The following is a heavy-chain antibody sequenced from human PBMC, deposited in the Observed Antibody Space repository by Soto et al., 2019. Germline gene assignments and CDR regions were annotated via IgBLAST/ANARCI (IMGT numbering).Heavy chain of an antibody. J-gene: IGHJ3*02. CDR2: IYYSGST. V-gene: IGHV4-59*01. CDR1: GGSISSYY. Sequence: PSETLSLTCTVSGGSISSYYWSWIRQPPGKGLEWIGYIYYSGSTNYNPSLKSRVTISVDTSKNQFSLKLSSVTAADTAVYYCAREMRTDYYYGSGNGRAFDIWGQGTMVTVSS. D-gene: IGHD3-10*01. CDR3: AREMRTDYYYGSGNGRAFDI.